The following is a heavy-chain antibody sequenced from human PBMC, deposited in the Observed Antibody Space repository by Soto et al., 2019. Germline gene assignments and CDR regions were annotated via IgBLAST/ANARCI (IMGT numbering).Heavy chain of an antibody. Sequence: PSETLSLTCTVSGGSISSSSYYWGWIRQPPGKGLEWIGSIYYSGSTYYNPSLKSRVTISVDTSKNQFSLKLSSVTAADTAVYYCARLSDMLDAFDIWGQGTMVTVSS. D-gene: IGHD2-8*01. J-gene: IGHJ3*02. CDR3: ARLSDMLDAFDI. CDR2: IYYSGST. CDR1: GGSISSSSYY. V-gene: IGHV4-39*01.